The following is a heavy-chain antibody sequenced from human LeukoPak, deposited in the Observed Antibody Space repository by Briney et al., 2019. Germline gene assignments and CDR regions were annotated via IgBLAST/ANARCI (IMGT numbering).Heavy chain of an antibody. CDR1: GGSFSGYY. J-gene: IGHJ4*02. V-gene: IGHV4-34*01. CDR2: INHSGST. CDR3: ARGIRPLYYDFWSGHYYFDY. Sequence: SETLSLTCAVYGGSFSGYYWSWIRQPPGKGLEWIGEINHSGSTNYNPSLKSRVTISVDTSKNQFSLKLSSVTAADTAVYYCARGIRPLYYDFWSGHYYFDYWGQGTLVTVSS. D-gene: IGHD3-3*01.